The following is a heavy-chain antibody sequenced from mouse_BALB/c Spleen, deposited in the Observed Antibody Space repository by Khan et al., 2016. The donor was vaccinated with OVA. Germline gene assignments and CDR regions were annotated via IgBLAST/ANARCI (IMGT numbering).Heavy chain of an antibody. D-gene: IGHD1-1*01. CDR1: GYSITTDYA. V-gene: IGHV3-2*02. Sequence: EVKLLESGPGLVKPSQSLSLTCTVTGYSITTDYAWNWIRQFPGNKLEWMGFISYNGNTKYNPSIKSRISITRDTSKNQFFLQLKSVTTEDTDRYYCARVYAGDFDYWGQGTTLTVSS. J-gene: IGHJ2*01. CDR2: ISYNGNT. CDR3: ARVYAGDFDY.